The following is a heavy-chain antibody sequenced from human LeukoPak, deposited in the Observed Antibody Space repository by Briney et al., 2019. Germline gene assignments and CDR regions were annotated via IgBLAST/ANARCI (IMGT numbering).Heavy chain of an antibody. V-gene: IGHV4-59*08. CDR3: ASQLGTMAPNWFDP. CDR2: MYHSGRS. J-gene: IGHJ5*02. CDR1: GGSISSYY. Sequence: PSETLSLTCTVSGGSISSYYWSWIRQPPGKGLEWIGSMYHSGRSYYNPSLKSRVTISVDTSKNQFSLKLSSVTAADTAVYYCASQLGTMAPNWFDPWGQGTLVTVSS. D-gene: IGHD4/OR15-4a*01.